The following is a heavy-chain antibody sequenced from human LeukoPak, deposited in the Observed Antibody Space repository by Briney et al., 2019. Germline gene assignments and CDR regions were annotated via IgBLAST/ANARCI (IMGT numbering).Heavy chain of an antibody. CDR2: ISSDGTYT. V-gene: IGHV3-74*01. CDR3: ARAISTAASAAGY. D-gene: IGHD6-13*01. J-gene: IGHJ4*02. CDR1: GFTFSSHL. Sequence: GGSLRLSCAASGFTFSSHLMHWVRQAPGKGLVWVSRISSDGTYTNYADSVRGRFTISRDNAKNTLYLQMNSLRAEDTAVYFCARAISTAASAAGYWGQGTLVTVSS.